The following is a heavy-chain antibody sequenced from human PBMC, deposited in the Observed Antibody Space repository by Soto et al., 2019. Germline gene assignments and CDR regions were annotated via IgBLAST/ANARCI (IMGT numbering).Heavy chain of an antibody. CDR2: IGYDGSNK. V-gene: IGHV3-33*01. CDR3: AREGLRMEVYFDY. D-gene: IGHD1-1*01. Sequence: PGGSLRLSCAASGFTFSSYGMHWVRQAPGKGLEWVAVIGYDGSNKYYADSVKGRFTISRDNSKNTLYLQMNSLRAEDTAVYYCAREGLRMEVYFDYWGQGTLVTVSS. CDR1: GFTFSSYG. J-gene: IGHJ4*02.